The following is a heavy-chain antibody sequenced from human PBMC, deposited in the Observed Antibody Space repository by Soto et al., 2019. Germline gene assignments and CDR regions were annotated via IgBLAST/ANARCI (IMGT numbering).Heavy chain of an antibody. D-gene: IGHD3-22*01. V-gene: IGHV3-30-3*01. CDR3: TTDYPDYFDISDYHGDDAFDI. Sequence: GSLRLSCAASGFTFSSYAMHWVRQAPGKGLEWVAVISYDGSNKYYADSVKGRFTISRDNSKNMVSLQMNSLKSEDTAVYYCTTDYPDYFDISDYHGDDAFDIWGQGTMVTVSS. CDR1: GFTFSSYA. J-gene: IGHJ3*02. CDR2: ISYDGSNK.